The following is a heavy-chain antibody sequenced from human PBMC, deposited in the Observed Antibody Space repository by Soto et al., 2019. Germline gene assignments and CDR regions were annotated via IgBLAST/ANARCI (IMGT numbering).Heavy chain of an antibody. Sequence: QVQLVESGGGVVQPGRSLRLSCAASGFTFSTYGMHWVRQAPGKGLEWVAVTSYDGSNKYYADSVKGRFTISRDNSKTTLYLQMNSLRAEDTAVYYCATRGFTGQFDDWGQGTLVTVSS. CDR3: ATRGFTGQFDD. D-gene: IGHD3-16*01. V-gene: IGHV3-30*03. CDR1: GFTFSTYG. J-gene: IGHJ4*02. CDR2: TSYDGSNK.